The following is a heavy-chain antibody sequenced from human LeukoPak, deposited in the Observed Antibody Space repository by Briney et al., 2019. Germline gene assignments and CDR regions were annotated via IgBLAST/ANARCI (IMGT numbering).Heavy chain of an antibody. D-gene: IGHD1-26*01. CDR1: VYTFTSYY. V-gene: IGHV1-46*01. J-gene: IGHJ5*02. CDR3: ARATYTIGVWFDP. CDR2: INPSGGVT. Sequence: GASVKVSCKASVYTFTSYYIHWVRQAPGQGLEWMAIINPSGGVTRYAQKFQGRVSVTRDTSTSTVYMDLSSLRDEDRAVYYCARATYTIGVWFDPWGQGTLVIVSS.